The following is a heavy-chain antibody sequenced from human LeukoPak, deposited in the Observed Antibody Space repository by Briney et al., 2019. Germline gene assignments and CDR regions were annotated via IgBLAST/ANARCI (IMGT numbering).Heavy chain of an antibody. CDR1: GYSISSGYY. CDR3: AREGLVGYFDY. CDR2: IYHSGST. J-gene: IGHJ4*02. V-gene: IGHV4-38-2*02. Sequence: PSETLSLTCTVSGYSISSGYYWGWIRQPPGKGLEWIGSIYHSGSTYYNSSLKSRVTISVDTSKNQFSLKLSSVTAADTAVYYCAREGLVGYFDYWGQGTLVTVSS. D-gene: IGHD6-19*01.